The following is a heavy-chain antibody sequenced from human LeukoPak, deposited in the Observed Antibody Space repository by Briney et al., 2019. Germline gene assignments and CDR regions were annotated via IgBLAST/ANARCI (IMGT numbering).Heavy chain of an antibody. V-gene: IGHV3-30-3*01. CDR3: AKDALYYDILTGAFDY. D-gene: IGHD3-9*01. CDR1: GFTFSSYA. J-gene: IGHJ4*02. Sequence: GGSLRLSCAASGFTFSSYAMHWVRQAPGKGLEWVAVISYDGSNKYYADSVRGRFTISRDNSKNTLYLQMNSLRAEDTAVYYCAKDALYYDILTGAFDYWGQGTLVTVSS. CDR2: ISYDGSNK.